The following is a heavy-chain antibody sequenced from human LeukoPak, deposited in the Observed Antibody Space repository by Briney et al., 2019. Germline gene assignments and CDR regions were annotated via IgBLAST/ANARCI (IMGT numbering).Heavy chain of an antibody. Sequence: ASVKVSCKASGYTFTAYYMHWVRQAPGQGLEWMGWISAYNGNTNYAQKLQGRVTMTTDTSTSTAYMELRSLRSDDTAVYYCARDRLDIVVVPAAMGYWGQGTLVTVSS. CDR3: ARDRLDIVVVPAAMGY. J-gene: IGHJ4*02. CDR1: GYTFTAYY. D-gene: IGHD2-2*01. V-gene: IGHV1-18*04. CDR2: ISAYNGNT.